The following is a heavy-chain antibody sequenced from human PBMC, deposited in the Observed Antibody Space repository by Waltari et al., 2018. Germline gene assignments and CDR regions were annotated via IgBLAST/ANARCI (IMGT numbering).Heavy chain of an antibody. D-gene: IGHD2-2*02. V-gene: IGHV4-59*08. CDR2: IYYTGST. Sequence: QVQLQESGPGVVKPSETLSLICTVSNGSMASYYWSWIRQPPGQGLEWIGYIYYTGSTRIKPSLKTPVTISIDTSKSHFSLKLGSVTAADTAMYFCARLSCSSTSCYKRGAFDYWGQGALVTVSS. CDR3: ARLSCSSTSCYKRGAFDY. CDR1: NGSMASYY. J-gene: IGHJ4*02.